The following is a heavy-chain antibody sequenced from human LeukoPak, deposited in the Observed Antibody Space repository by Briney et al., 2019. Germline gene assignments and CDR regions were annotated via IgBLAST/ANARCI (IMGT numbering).Heavy chain of an antibody. Sequence: GGSLRLSCAASGFTFRSYGMHWVRQAPGKGLEWVAFIRYDGSNKYYADSVKGRFTISRDNSKNTMYLQMNSLRVEDTAVYYCARVDWLLQTTDYWGQGTLVTVSS. D-gene: IGHD3/OR15-3a*01. J-gene: IGHJ4*02. V-gene: IGHV3-30*02. CDR3: ARVDWLLQTTDY. CDR1: GFTFRSYG. CDR2: IRYDGSNK.